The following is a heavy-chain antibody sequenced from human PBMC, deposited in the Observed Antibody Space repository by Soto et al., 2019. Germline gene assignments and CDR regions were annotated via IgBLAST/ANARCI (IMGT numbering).Heavy chain of an antibody. D-gene: IGHD2-2*01. V-gene: IGHV4-34*01. CDR1: GGSFSGYY. CDR3: ARGRISIPAAIPRGEYFDY. CDR2: INHSGST. Sequence: QVQLQQWGAGLLKPSETLSLTCAVYGGSFSGYYWSWIRQPPGKGLEWIGEINHSGSTNYNPSLKSRVTISVDTSKNQFSLQLSSVPAADPAVYYCARGRISIPAAIPRGEYFDYWGQGTLVTV. J-gene: IGHJ4*02.